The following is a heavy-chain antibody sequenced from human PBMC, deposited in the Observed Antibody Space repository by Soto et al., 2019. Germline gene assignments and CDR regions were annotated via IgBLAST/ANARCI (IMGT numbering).Heavy chain of an antibody. D-gene: IGHD3-3*01. J-gene: IGHJ4*02. Sequence: SETLSLTCTVSGGSISSYYWSWIRQPPGKGLEWIGYIYYSGSTNYNPSLKSRVTISVDTSKNQFSLKLSSVTAADTAVYYCARDARYDSARDKDLYYFDPWGQGTLVTVSS. CDR2: IYYSGST. CDR3: ARDARYDSARDKDLYYFDP. CDR1: GGSISSYY. V-gene: IGHV4-59*01.